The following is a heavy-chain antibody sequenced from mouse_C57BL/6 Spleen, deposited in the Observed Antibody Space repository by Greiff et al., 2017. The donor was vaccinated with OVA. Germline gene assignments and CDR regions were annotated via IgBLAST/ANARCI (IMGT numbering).Heavy chain of an antibody. Sequence: QVQLQQPGAELVKPGASVKMSCKASGYTFTSYWITWVKQRPGQGLEWIGDIYPGSGSTNYNEKFKSKATLTVDTSSSTAYMQLSSLTSEDSAVYYCARSGPLYYYGREYYFDDWGQGTTLTVSS. V-gene: IGHV1-55*01. CDR3: ARSGPLYYYGREYYFDD. CDR1: GYTFTSYW. D-gene: IGHD1-1*01. J-gene: IGHJ2*01. CDR2: IYPGSGST.